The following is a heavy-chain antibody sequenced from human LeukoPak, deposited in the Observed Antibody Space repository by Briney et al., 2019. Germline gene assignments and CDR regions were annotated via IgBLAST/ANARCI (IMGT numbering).Heavy chain of an antibody. J-gene: IGHJ3*02. Sequence: GGSLGPSCAASGFTFSSYEMNWVRQAPGKGLEWVSYISSSGSTIYYADSVKGRFTISRDNAKNSLYLQMNSLRAEDTALYYCAKDLTGLLWFGELGAFDIWGQGTMVTVSS. CDR1: GFTFSSYE. D-gene: IGHD3-10*01. V-gene: IGHV3-48*03. CDR2: ISSSGSTI. CDR3: AKDLTGLLWFGELGAFDI.